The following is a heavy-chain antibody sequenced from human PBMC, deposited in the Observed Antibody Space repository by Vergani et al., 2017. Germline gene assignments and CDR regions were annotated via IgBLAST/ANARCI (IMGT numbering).Heavy chain of an antibody. V-gene: IGHV4-38-2*01. Sequence: QVQLEESGPGLVKPSETLSLTCAVSGYSISSGYYWGWIRQPPGKGLEWIGSIYHSGSTYYNPSLKSRVTISVDTSKNQFSLKLSSVTAADTAVYYCARLRLEDSDYDFGGMDVWGQGTTVTVSS. CDR2: IYHSGST. D-gene: IGHD5-12*01. CDR1: GYSISSGYY. J-gene: IGHJ6*02. CDR3: ARLRLEDSDYDFGGMDV.